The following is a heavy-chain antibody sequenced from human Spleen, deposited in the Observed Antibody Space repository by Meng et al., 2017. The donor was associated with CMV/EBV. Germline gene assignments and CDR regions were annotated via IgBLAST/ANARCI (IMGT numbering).Heavy chain of an antibody. CDR1: GFTFSSYA. CDR2: ISGSGGST. J-gene: IGHJ6*02. V-gene: IGHV3-23*01. Sequence: GESLKISCAASGFTFSSYAMSWVRQAPGKGLEWVSAISGSGGSTYYADSVKGRFTISRDNSKNTLYLQMNSLRAEDTAVYYCAKVVLSGSYDYYGMDVWGQGTTVTVS. CDR3: AKVVLSGSYDYYGMDV. D-gene: IGHD1-26*01.